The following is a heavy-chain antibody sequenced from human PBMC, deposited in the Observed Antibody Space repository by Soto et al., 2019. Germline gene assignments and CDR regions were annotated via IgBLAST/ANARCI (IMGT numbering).Heavy chain of an antibody. D-gene: IGHD3-3*01. V-gene: IGHV3-7*03. CDR3: ARVGIPLLGAIDY. CDR1: GFTFSSYW. J-gene: IGHJ4*02. CDR2: IKQDGSEE. Sequence: SLRLSCAASGFTFSSYWMSWVRQAPGEGLEWVANIKQDGSEEYYVDSVKGRFTISRDNAKNSLYLQMNSLRAEDTAVYYCARVGIPLLGAIDYWGPGTLVTVSS.